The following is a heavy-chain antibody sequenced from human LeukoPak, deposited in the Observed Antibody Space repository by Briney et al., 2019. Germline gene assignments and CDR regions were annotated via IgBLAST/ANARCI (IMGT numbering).Heavy chain of an antibody. Sequence: QPGGSLRLSCAASGFTFSSYWMHWVRQAPGKGLVWVSRINSDASTTNYADSVKGRFTISRDNTKNTLHLQMNSLRAEDTAVYYCTRVAGSGSVDWGQGTLVTVSS. CDR3: TRVAGSGSVD. D-gene: IGHD1-26*01. V-gene: IGHV3-74*01. CDR2: INSDASTT. CDR1: GFTFSSYW. J-gene: IGHJ4*02.